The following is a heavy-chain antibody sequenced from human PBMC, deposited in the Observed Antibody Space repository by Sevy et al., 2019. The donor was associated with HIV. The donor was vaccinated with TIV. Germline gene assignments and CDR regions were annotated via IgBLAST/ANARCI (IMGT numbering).Heavy chain of an antibody. D-gene: IGHD3-22*01. CDR1: GFTFSSYE. V-gene: IGHV3-48*03. J-gene: IGHJ4*02. CDR2: ISSSGSLI. Sequence: QLGGSLRLSCAASGFTFSSYEMNWVRQAPGKGLEWVSYISSSGSLIYYANSVKGRLTISRDNAKNSLYLQMNSLRAEDTAVYYCAGGVVIGTTFDYWGQGTLVTVSS. CDR3: AGGVVIGTTFDY.